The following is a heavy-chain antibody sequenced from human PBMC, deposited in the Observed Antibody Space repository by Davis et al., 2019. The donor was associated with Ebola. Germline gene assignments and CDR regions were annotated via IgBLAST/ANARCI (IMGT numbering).Heavy chain of an antibody. CDR3: AKDKNYDFWSGYPHEAFDI. Sequence: PGGSLRLSCAASGFTFSSYAMSWVRQAPGKGLEWVSAISGSGGSTYYADSVKGRFTISRDNSQNTLYLQMNSLRAEDTAIYYCAKDKNYDFWSGYPHEAFDIWGQGTMVTVSS. D-gene: IGHD3-3*01. CDR1: GFTFSSYA. J-gene: IGHJ3*02. V-gene: IGHV3-23*01. CDR2: ISGSGGST.